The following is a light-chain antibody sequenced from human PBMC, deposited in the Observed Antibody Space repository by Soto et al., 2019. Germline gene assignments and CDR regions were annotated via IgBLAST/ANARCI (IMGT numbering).Light chain of an antibody. Sequence: EIVFTESPCTLALSQGERASLSCRASQTLSNSFIAWYQQKPGQAPRLLIYDTSSRATGVPDRYSASGSGTDFTLTISSLEPEDFAVYYCQQRSNWPTFGQGTKVDIK. CDR3: QQRSNWPT. V-gene: IGKV3D-20*02. CDR2: DTS. J-gene: IGKJ1*01. CDR1: QTLSNSF.